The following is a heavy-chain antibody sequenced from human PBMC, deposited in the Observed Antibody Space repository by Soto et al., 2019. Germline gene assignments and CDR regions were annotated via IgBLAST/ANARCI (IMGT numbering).Heavy chain of an antibody. CDR1: GFTFSNYA. J-gene: IGHJ4*02. CDR2: IGGRGVST. Sequence: PGGSLRLSCAASGFTFSNYAVSWVRQAPGKGLEWVSAIGGRGVSTMYADSVKGRFTISRDNSKNILYLQMNSLRVEDTAVYYSAKRGDDFRSGYYYYFDYWGLGALVTVSS. CDR3: AKRGDDFRSGYYYYFDY. D-gene: IGHD3-3*01. V-gene: IGHV3-23*01.